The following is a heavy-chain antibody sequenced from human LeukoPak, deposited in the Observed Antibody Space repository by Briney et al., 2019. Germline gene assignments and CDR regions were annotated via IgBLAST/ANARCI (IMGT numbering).Heavy chain of an antibody. CDR1: GGSFSGYY. D-gene: IGHD1-7*01. J-gene: IGHJ6*03. V-gene: IGHV4-34*01. Sequence: SETLSLTCAVYGGSFSGYYWSWIRQPPGKGLEWIGEINHSGSTNYNPSLKSRVTISVDTSKNQFSLKLSSVTAADTAVYYCARGRGAGYNRNYASYYYYMDVWGKGTTVTVSS. CDR2: INHSGST. CDR3: ARGRGAGYNRNYASYYYYMDV.